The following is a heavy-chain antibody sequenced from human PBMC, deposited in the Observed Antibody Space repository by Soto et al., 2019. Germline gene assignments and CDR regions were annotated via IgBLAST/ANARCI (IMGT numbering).Heavy chain of an antibody. Sequence: GSLRLSCAASGFTFSSYAMSWVRQAPGKGLEWVSAISSSGGDADYPDSMKGRFTISRDNSKNKLFLQMNSLRAEDTAVYYCAKDARSGWNFDYWGQGT. CDR2: ISSSGGDA. J-gene: IGHJ4*02. CDR1: GFTFSSYA. CDR3: AKDARSGWNFDY. V-gene: IGHV3-23*01. D-gene: IGHD6-19*01.